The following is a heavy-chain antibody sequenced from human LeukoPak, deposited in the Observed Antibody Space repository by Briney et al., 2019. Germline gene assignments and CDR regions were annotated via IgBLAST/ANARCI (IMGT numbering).Heavy chain of an antibody. D-gene: IGHD3-10*01. CDR3: ARSPYYYGSGSYLNWFDP. Sequence: SETLSLTCTVSGGSISSYYWSWIRQPPGKGLEWIGYIYYSGSTNYNPSLKSRVTISVDTSKNQFSLKLSSVTAADTAVYYCARSPYYYGSGSYLNWFDPWGQGTLVTVSS. CDR2: IYYSGST. J-gene: IGHJ5*02. V-gene: IGHV4-59*12. CDR1: GGSISSYY.